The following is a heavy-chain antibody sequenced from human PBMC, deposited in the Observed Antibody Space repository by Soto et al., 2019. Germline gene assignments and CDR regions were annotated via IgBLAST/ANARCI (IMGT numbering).Heavy chain of an antibody. CDR2: INAGNGNT. J-gene: IGHJ4*02. Sequence: PSVKVSCKASGYTFTSYAMHWVRQAPGQRLEWMGWINAGNGNTKYSQKFQGRVTITRDTSASTAYMELSSLRSEDTAVYYCARRDSIAASYYFDYWGQGTLVTVSS. D-gene: IGHD6-6*01. CDR1: GYTFTSYA. V-gene: IGHV1-3*01. CDR3: ARRDSIAASYYFDY.